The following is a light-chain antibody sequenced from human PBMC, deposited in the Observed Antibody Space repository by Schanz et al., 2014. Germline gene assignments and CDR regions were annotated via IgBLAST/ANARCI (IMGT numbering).Light chain of an antibody. Sequence: DIVMTQSPDSLAVSLGERATINCKSSQSVLYSTNSKNYLGWYQQKAGQPPKLLIYWASARESGVPDRFSGGGSGTDFTLTISSLQAEDVAVYYYQHYYTTPFTFGPGTKVEIK. J-gene: IGKJ3*01. CDR2: WAS. CDR3: QHYYTTPFT. CDR1: QSVLYSTNSKNY. V-gene: IGKV4-1*01.